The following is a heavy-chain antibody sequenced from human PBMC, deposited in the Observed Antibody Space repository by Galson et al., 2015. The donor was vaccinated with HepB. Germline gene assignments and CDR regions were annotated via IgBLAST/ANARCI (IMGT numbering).Heavy chain of an antibody. CDR1: GSTFTTYY. CDR3: VRASGGLDY. J-gene: IGHJ4*02. Sequence: SVKVSCKASGSTFTTYYMHWVRQAPGQGLEWMGIISPSAGTTTYAQKFQGRVTMTRDASTTTVYMEVSGLRSEDTAVYYCVRASGGLDYWGQGTLVTVSS. CDR2: ISPSAGTT. V-gene: IGHV1-46*01. D-gene: IGHD3-16*01.